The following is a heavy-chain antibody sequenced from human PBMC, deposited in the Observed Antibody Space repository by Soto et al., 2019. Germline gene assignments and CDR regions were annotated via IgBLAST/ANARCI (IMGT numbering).Heavy chain of an antibody. Sequence: PGGSLRLSCAASGFTLSSYSMNWVRQAPGKGLECVSYISSSSSTIYYADSVKGRFTISRDNAKNSLYLQMNSLRAEDTAVYYCARDPQYYYGSGSYAYNWFDPWGQGTLVTVSS. J-gene: IGHJ5*02. CDR3: ARDPQYYYGSGSYAYNWFDP. V-gene: IGHV3-48*01. CDR2: ISSSSSTI. CDR1: GFTLSSYS. D-gene: IGHD3-10*01.